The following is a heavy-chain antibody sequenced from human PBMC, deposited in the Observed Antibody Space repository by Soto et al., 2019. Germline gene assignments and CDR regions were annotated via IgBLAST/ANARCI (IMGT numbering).Heavy chain of an antibody. V-gene: IGHV3-23*01. CDR3: AKVKTWTYLDY. CDR1: GFTFSTYA. CDR2: ISDNGGVT. Sequence: ELHLLESGGGLVQPGGSLRLSCAASGFTFSTYAMSWVRQAPGKGLEWVSSISDNGGVTYYADSVKGRFTISRDNSKNTLYLQLNSLGAEDTAVYYCAKVKTWTYLDYWGQGNLVTVSS. D-gene: IGHD5-12*01. J-gene: IGHJ4*02.